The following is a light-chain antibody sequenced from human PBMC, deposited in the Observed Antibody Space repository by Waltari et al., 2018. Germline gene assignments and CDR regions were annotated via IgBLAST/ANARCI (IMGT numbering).Light chain of an antibody. CDR1: SSDVGGYNY. CDR2: DVS. J-gene: IGLJ2*01. CDR3: CSFAGSHTYVV. Sequence: QSALTQPRSVSGSPGQSVTISCTGTSSDVGGYNYVSWYQQHPGKAPKPMIYDVSTRPSGVPDRFSGSKSGNTASLTISGLQTEDEADYYCCSFAGSHTYVVFGGGTKLTVL. V-gene: IGLV2-11*01.